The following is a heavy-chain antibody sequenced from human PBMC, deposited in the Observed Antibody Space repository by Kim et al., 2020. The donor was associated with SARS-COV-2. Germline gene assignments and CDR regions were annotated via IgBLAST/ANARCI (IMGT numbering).Heavy chain of an antibody. Sequence: GESLKISCKGSGYSFTSYWIGWVRQMPGKGLEWMGIIYPGDSDTRYSPSFQGQVTISADKSISTAYLQWSSLKASDTAMYYCARHGLVTYSSSYFDYWGQGTLVTVSS. J-gene: IGHJ4*02. CDR1: GYSFTSYW. D-gene: IGHD6-6*01. CDR3: ARHGLVTYSSSYFDY. CDR2: IYPGDSDT. V-gene: IGHV5-51*01.